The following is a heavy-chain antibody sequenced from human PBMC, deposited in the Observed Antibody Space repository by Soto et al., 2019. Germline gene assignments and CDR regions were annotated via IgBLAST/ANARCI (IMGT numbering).Heavy chain of an antibody. CDR1: VFSFSSHP. CDR2: ISGSGGST. J-gene: IGHJ4*02. CDR3: AKLRETSDYGDSIDFDY. V-gene: IGHV3-23*01. Sequence: GGSLRLSCAASVFSFSSHPIRWGRQAPGKGLEWVSAISGSGGSTYYADSVKGWFTISRDNSKNTLYLQMNSLRAEDTAVYYCAKLRETSDYGDSIDFDYWGQGTLVTVSS. D-gene: IGHD4-17*01.